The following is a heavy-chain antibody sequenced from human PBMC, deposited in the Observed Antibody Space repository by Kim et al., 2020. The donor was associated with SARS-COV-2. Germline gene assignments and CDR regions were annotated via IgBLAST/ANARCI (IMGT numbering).Heavy chain of an antibody. CDR3: RFTPADWFQ. J-gene: IGHJ1*01. CDR1: GFTFSNYW. CDR2: IHSDGATS. D-gene: IGHD2-21*01. Sequence: GGSLRLSCAASGFTFSNYWMPWVRQAPGKGLVWVSVIHSDGATSSSASSMDRLFFFCKNYTNNTLFHQMNSLRVDDAADYYDRFTPADWFQ. V-gene: IGHV3-74*01.